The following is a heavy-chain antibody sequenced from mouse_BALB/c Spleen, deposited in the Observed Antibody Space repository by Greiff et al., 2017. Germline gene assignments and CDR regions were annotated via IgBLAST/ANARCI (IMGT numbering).Heavy chain of an antibody. V-gene: IGHV2-6-7*01. CDR2: IWGDGST. D-gene: IGHD1-1*01. J-gene: IGHJ3*01. CDR3: ARNYGSSYPAWFAY. Sequence: VQLVESGPGLVAPSQSLSITCPVSGFSLTGYGVNWVRQPPGKGLEWLGMIWGDGSTDYNSALKSRLSISKDNSKSQVFLKMNSLQTDDTARYYCARNYGSSYPAWFAYWGQGTLVTVSA. CDR1: GFSLTGYG.